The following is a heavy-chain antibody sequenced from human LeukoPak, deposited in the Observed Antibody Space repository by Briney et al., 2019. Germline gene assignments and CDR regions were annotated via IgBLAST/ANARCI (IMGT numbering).Heavy chain of an antibody. CDR2: IKSKTDGGTT. Sequence: GGSLRLSCAASGFTFSNAWMSWVRPALGKGLEWVGRIKSKTDGGTTDYAAPVKGRFTISRDDSKNMVYVQMNSLKTEDTAVYYCTTGIRGDWGQGTLVTVSS. CDR3: TTGIRGD. D-gene: IGHD2-15*01. V-gene: IGHV3-15*01. CDR1: GFTFSNAW. J-gene: IGHJ4*02.